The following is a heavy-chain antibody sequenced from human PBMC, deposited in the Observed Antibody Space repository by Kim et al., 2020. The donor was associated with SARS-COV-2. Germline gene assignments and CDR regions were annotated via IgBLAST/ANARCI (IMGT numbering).Heavy chain of an antibody. V-gene: IGHV3-9*01. D-gene: IGHD6-19*01. CDR2: ISWNSGSI. CDR1: GFTFGDYA. J-gene: IGHJ6*02. CDR3: AKDRGSGWYPYYYYGMDV. Sequence: GGSLRLSCAASGFTFGDYAMHWVRQAPGKGLEWVSGISWNSGSIGYADSVKGRFTISRDNAKNSLYLQMNSLRAEDTALYYCAKDRGSGWYPYYYYGMDVWGQGTTVTVSS.